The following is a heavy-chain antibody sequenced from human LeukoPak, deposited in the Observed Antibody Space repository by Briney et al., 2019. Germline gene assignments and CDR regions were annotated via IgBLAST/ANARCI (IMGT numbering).Heavy chain of an antibody. Sequence: GASVKVSCKASGYTFTGYYMHWVRQAPGQGLEWMGGIIPIFGTASYAQKFQGRVTITADESTSTAYMELSSLRSEDTAVYYCARGACRDGYNFDYWGQGTLVTVSS. J-gene: IGHJ4*02. CDR3: ARGACRDGYNFDY. D-gene: IGHD5-24*01. V-gene: IGHV1-69*13. CDR2: IIPIFGTA. CDR1: GYTFTGYY.